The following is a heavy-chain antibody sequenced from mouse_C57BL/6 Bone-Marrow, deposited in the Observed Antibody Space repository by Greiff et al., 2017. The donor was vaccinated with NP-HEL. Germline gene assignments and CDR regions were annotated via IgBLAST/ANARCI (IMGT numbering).Heavy chain of an antibody. CDR3: ARRWSFWYFDV. V-gene: IGHV1-72*01. CDR1: GYTFTSYW. J-gene: IGHJ1*03. Sequence: QVHVKQPGAELVKPGASVKLSCKASGYTFTSYWMHWVKQRPGRGLEWIGRIDPNSGGTKYNEKFKSKATLTVDKPSSTAYMQLSSLTSEDSAVYYCARRWSFWYFDVWGTGTTVTVSS. CDR2: IDPNSGGT.